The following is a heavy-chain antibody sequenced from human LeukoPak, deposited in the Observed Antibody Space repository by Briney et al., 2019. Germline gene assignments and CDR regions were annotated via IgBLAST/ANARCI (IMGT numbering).Heavy chain of an antibody. CDR3: AKAYSSSWFPNYYYYGMDV. V-gene: IGHV3-53*01. CDR1: GFTVRSNY. CDR2: IYSGGST. Sequence: GGSLRLSCAASGFTVRSNYMSWVRQAPGKGLEWVSVIYSGGSTYYADSVKGRFTISRDNSKNTLYLQMNSLRAEDTAVYYCAKAYSSSWFPNYYYYGMDVWGQGTTVTVSS. D-gene: IGHD6-13*01. J-gene: IGHJ6*02.